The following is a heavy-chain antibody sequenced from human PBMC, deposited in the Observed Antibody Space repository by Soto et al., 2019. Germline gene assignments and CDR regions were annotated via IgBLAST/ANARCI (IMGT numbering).Heavy chain of an antibody. CDR2: IYYSGST. V-gene: IGHV4-59*01. J-gene: IGHJ6*02. CDR1: GGSISSYY. Sequence: PSETLSLTCTVSGGSISSYYWSWIRQPPGKGLEWIGYIYYSGSTNYNPSLKSRVTISVGTSKNQFSLKLSSVTAADTAVYYCARGGQLPFYDFWSGYYYYYGMDVWGQGTTVTVSS. D-gene: IGHD3-3*01. CDR3: ARGGQLPFYDFWSGYYYYYGMDV.